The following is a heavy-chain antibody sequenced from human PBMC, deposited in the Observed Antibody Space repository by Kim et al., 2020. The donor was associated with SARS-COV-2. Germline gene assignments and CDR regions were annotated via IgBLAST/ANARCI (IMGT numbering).Heavy chain of an antibody. CDR3: GRLDFGDDY. V-gene: IGHV3-53*01. CDR1: GFTVSSYV. D-gene: IGHD4-17*01. J-gene: IGHJ4*02. CDR2: IYPDGYP. Sequence: GGSLRLSCAASGFTVSSYVMSWVRQTPGKGLEWVSLIYPDGYPYYADSVKGRFTISRDTSESTLYLQMNSLRADGTVAYYCGRLDFGDDYWGQGTLVTVSS.